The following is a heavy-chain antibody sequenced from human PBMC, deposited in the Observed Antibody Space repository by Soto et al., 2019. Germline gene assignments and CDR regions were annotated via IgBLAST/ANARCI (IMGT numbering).Heavy chain of an antibody. Sequence: GWSLRLSCAASGFSFSISPMHWVRQAPGKGPEWVALISYDGTNKFYADSVKGRFTISRDNSKSTLYLQVDSLRPEDAAVYYCARDPKPSGGQNWAFNYFDSWGQGTLVTVSS. CDR1: GFSFSISP. J-gene: IGHJ4*02. CDR2: ISYDGTNK. CDR3: ARDPKPSGGQNWAFNYFDS. D-gene: IGHD7-27*01. V-gene: IGHV3-30-3*01.